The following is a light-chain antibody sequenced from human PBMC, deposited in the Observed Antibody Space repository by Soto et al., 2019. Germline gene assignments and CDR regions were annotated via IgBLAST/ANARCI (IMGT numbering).Light chain of an antibody. J-gene: IGKJ1*01. CDR3: QEKT. Sequence: EIVLTQSPGTLSLSPGERATLSCRASQSVSSSYLAWYQQKPGQAPRLLIYGASSRATGIPDGFSGSGSGTDFTLTISRLEPEDSAVYYCQEKTFGQGTKVDIK. CDR2: GAS. CDR1: QSVSSSY. V-gene: IGKV3-20*01.